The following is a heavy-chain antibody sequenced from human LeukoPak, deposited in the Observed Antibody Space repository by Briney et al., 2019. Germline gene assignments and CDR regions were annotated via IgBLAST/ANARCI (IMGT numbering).Heavy chain of an antibody. D-gene: IGHD5-18*01. CDR2: INAGNGNT. J-gene: IGHJ4*02. CDR1: GYTFTSYA. CDR3: ARDSGYSYGPGNYFDY. Sequence: ASVKVSCKASGYTFTSYAMHWVRQAPGQRLEWMGWINAGNGNTKYSQKFQGRVTITRDTSASTAYMELSSLRSEDTAVYYCARDSGYSYGPGNYFDYWGQGTLVTVSS. V-gene: IGHV1-3*01.